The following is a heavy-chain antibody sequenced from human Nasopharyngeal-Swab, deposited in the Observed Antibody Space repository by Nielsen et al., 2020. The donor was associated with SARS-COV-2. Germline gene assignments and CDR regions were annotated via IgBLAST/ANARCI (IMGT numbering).Heavy chain of an antibody. D-gene: IGHD6-13*01. J-gene: IGHJ4*02. CDR3: ARCIAAAGPAPDC. CDR1: GGSFSGYY. V-gene: IGHV4-34*01. CDR2: INISGST. Sequence: SETLSLTCAVYGGSFSGYYWSWICQPPGKGLEWIGEINISGSTNYNPSLKSRVTISVDTSKNQYSLKLSSVTAADTAVYYCARCIAAAGPAPDCWGQGTLVTVSS.